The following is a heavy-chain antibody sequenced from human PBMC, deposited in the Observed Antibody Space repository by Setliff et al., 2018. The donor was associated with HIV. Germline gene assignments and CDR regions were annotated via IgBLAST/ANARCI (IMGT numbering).Heavy chain of an antibody. Sequence: PSETLSLTCTVSGGSISSSSYYWGWIRQPPGKGLEWIGSIYYSGSTYYNPSLKSRVTISVDTSKNQFSLKLSSVTAADTAVYYCARQVATIYYYYYYGMDVWGQGTTVTVSS. CDR3: ARQVATIYYYYYYGMDV. V-gene: IGHV4-39*01. J-gene: IGHJ6*02. D-gene: IGHD5-12*01. CDR2: IYYSGST. CDR1: GGSISSSSYY.